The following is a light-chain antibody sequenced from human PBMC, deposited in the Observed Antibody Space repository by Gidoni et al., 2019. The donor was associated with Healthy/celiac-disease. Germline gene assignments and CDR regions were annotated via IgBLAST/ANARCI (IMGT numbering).Light chain of an antibody. Sequence: IALTQSPGTLSLSPGERATLSCRASQRVSSSYLAWYQQKPGQAPRLLIYGASSRATGIPDRFSGSGSGTDFTLTISRLEPEDFAVYYCQQYGSSTYTFGQGTKLEIK. CDR1: QRVSSSY. CDR2: GAS. V-gene: IGKV3-20*01. CDR3: QQYGSSTYT. J-gene: IGKJ2*01.